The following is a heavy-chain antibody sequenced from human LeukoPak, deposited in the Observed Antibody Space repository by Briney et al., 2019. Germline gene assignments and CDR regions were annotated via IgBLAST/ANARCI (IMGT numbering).Heavy chain of an antibody. CDR3: ARLINPWGYSGYDYSGDY. CDR1: GGTFSSYA. J-gene: IGHJ4*02. Sequence: ASVKVSCKASGGTFSSYAISWVRQAPGQGLEWMGRIIPILGIANYAQKFQGRVTITADKSTSTAYMELSSLRSEDTAVYYCARLINPWGYSGYDYSGDYWGQGTLVTVSS. D-gene: IGHD5-12*01. CDR2: IIPILGIA. V-gene: IGHV1-69*04.